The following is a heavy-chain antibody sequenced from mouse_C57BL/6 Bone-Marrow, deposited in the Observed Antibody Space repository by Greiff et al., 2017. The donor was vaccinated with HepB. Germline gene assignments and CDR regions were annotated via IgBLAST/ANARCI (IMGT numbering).Heavy chain of an antibody. V-gene: IGHV1-62-2*01. CDR3: ARHEGPYYYGSSYWYFDV. J-gene: IGHJ1*03. D-gene: IGHD1-1*01. Sequence: VKLQESGAELVKPGASVKLSCKASGYTFTEYTIHWVKQRSGQGLEWIGWFYPGSGSIKYNEKFKDKATLTADKSSSTVYMELSRLTSEDSAVYFCARHEGPYYYGSSYWYFDVWGTGTTVTVSS. CDR1: GYTFTEYT. CDR2: FYPGSGSI.